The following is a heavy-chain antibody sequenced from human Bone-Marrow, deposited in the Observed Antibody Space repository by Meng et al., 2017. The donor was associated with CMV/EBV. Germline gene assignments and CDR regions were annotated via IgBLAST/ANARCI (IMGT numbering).Heavy chain of an antibody. Sequence: SVKVSCKASGDTFTYYAFSWVRQAPGQGLEWMGDTIPTIGTPKYAQRFQGRVTITADKSTSTAYMELSSLRSEDTAIYYCARTPDGGYCGSTTCYLFQYWGQGTLVTVSS. CDR3: ARTPDGGYCGSTTCYLFQY. V-gene: IGHV1-69*06. J-gene: IGHJ4*02. D-gene: IGHD2-2*01. CDR1: GDTFTYYA. CDR2: TIPTIGTP.